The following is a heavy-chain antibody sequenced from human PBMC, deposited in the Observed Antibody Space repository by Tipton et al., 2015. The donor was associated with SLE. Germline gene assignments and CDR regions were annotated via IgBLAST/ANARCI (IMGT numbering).Heavy chain of an antibody. CDR3: ARGSGSITMIVVVITPFDY. J-gene: IGHJ4*02. CDR1: GFTFSSYE. V-gene: IGHV3-30*04. CDR2: ISYDGNNK. D-gene: IGHD3-22*01. Sequence: SLRLSCAASGFTFSSYEMNWVRQAPGKGLEWVAVISYDGNNKYYADSVKGRFTISRDNSKNTLYLQMNSLRAEDTAVYYCARGSGSITMIVVVITPFDYWGQGTLVTVSS.